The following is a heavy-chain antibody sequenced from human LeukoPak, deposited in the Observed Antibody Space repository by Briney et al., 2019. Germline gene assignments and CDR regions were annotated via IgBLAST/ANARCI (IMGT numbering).Heavy chain of an antibody. Sequence: GGSLRLSCAASRFTFSSYAMSWVRQAPGKGLEWVSTISDSGTSTYHADSVKRRFSVSRDNSRDMLWLQMSSLRVEDTAVYYCAKGGSIPARLIASQWGQGTLVTVSS. V-gene: IGHV3-23*01. CDR1: RFTFSSYA. CDR2: ISDSGTST. J-gene: IGHJ4*02. D-gene: IGHD6-6*01. CDR3: AKGGSIPARLIASQ.